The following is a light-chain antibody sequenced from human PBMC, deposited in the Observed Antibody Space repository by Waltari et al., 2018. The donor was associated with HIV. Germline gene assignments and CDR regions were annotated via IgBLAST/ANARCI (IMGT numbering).Light chain of an antibody. CDR2: EVT. CDR1: SSDVGGYNY. J-gene: IGLJ2*01. Sequence: QSALTQPPSASGSPGQSVTISCTGTSSDVGGYNYVSWYQQHPGKAPKLMIYEVTKRPAGVPDRFSGSKSGNTASLTVAGLQAEDESDYYCSSYAGSSNLRVVGGGTKLTVL. V-gene: IGLV2-8*01. CDR3: SSYAGSSNLRV.